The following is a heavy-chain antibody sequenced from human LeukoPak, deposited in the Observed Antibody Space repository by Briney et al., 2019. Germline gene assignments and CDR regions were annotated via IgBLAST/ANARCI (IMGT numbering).Heavy chain of an antibody. D-gene: IGHD3-16*02. CDR3: ARYIWGSYPTFEDY. J-gene: IGHJ4*02. CDR1: GGSISSYY. V-gene: IGHV4-59*01. Sequence: SETLSLTCTVSGGSISSYYWSWIRQPPGRGLEWIGYISYSGSTNYNPSLKSRVTISVDTSKNQLSLKLNSVTAADTGVYYCARYIWGSYPTFEDYWGQGSLVAVSS. CDR2: ISYSGST.